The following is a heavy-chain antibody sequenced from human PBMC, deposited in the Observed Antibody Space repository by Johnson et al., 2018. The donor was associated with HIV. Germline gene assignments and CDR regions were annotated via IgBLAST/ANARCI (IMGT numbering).Heavy chain of an antibody. J-gene: IGHJ3*02. CDR1: GFTVSSNY. Sequence: VQLVESGGGLVQPGGSLRLSCAASGFTVSSNYMSWVRQAPGKGLEWVSVIYSGGSTYYADTVKCRFTISRDNSKNTLYLQMNSLRAEDTAVYYCARRDDIRNGAFDIWGQGTMVTVSS. CDR3: ARRDDIRNGAFDI. D-gene: IGHD3-22*01. CDR2: IYSGGST. V-gene: IGHV3-66*04.